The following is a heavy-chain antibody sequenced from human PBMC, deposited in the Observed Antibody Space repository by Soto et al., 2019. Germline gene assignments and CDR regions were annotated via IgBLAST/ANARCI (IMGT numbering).Heavy chain of an antibody. CDR3: ARGPRASSGGTGAY. J-gene: IGHJ1*01. Sequence: EVQLVESGGGLVQPGGSLRFSWAASGFGFDSYWFHWVRQPPGQGPVWVSGIDYDGTTTNYADSVKGRFTISRDNAKNTLYLQMNSLRPEDTAVYYCARGPRASSGGTGAYWGQGTLVTVSS. D-gene: IGHD2-2*01. CDR1: GFGFDSYW. CDR2: IDYDGTTT. V-gene: IGHV3-74*01.